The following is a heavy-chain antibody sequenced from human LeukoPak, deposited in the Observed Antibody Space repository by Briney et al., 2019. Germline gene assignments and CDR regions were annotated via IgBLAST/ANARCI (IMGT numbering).Heavy chain of an antibody. CDR2: VNPNSGNT. CDR3: ARELDTDSLIDH. J-gene: IGHJ4*02. D-gene: IGHD5-18*01. CDR1: GYTFTSYD. V-gene: IGHV1-8*01. Sequence: ASVKVSCKASGYTFTSYDINWVRQATGQGLEWMGWVNPNSGNTGYAQKFQGRVTMTRNTSISTAYMELSSLRSEDTAVYYCARELDTDSLIDHWGQGTLVNGSS.